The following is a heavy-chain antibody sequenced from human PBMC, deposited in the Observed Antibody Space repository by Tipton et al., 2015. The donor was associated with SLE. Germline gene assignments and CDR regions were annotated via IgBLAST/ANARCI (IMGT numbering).Heavy chain of an antibody. V-gene: IGHV3-30*17. J-gene: IGHJ6*02. CDR2: TSSDESDK. CDR1: GFISSGYA. D-gene: IGHD4-17*01. Sequence: RSLRLSCTASGFISSGYAMHWVRQAPGKGLEWVGVTSSDESDKYYGHAVEGRFIISRDNSKNTLYLHMNSLRLEDTAVYFCARLSGDYYYGLDVWGQGTTVTVSS. CDR3: ARLSGDYYYGLDV.